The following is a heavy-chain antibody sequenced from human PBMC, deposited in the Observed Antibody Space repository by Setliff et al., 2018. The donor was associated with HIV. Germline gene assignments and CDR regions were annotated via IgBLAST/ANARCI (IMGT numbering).Heavy chain of an antibody. CDR3: ARYSGYDPSFDY. D-gene: IGHD5-12*01. Sequence: SETLSLTCTVSGGSISSYYWSWIRQPPGKGLEWIGYIYYSGSTNYNPSLKSRVTISVDTSKNQFSLRLTSMTAADTAVYYCARYSGYDPSFDYWGQGTLVTVSS. V-gene: IGHV4-59*01. J-gene: IGHJ4*02. CDR2: IYYSGST. CDR1: GGSISSYY.